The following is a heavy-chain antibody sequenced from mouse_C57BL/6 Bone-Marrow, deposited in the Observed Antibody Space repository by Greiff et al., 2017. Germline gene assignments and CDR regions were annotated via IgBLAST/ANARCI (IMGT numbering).Heavy chain of an antibody. J-gene: IGHJ2*01. CDR2: IYPTSGRT. D-gene: IGHD4-1*01. V-gene: IGHV1-55*01. Sequence: QVQLQQPGAELVKPGASVKMSCKASGYTLPSYWITWVKQRPGQGLEWIGDIYPTSGRTNYNEKFKSKAIRTVDTSSNTAYMQLISLTSEDSAVFYCARSGPLGRSFDYWGQGTTLTVSS. CDR1: GYTLPSYW. CDR3: ARSGPLGRSFDY.